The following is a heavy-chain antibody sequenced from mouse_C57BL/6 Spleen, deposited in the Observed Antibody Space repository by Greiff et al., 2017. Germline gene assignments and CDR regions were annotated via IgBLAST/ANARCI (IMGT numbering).Heavy chain of an antibody. CDR3: ARPDYSGAMDY. V-gene: IGHV1-50*01. D-gene: IGHD2-13*01. CDR1: GYTFTSYW. Sequence: QVQLQQPGAELVKPGASVKLSCKASGYTFTSYWMQWVKQRPGQGLAWIGEIDPSDSYTNYNQKFKGKATLTVDTSSSTAYMQLSSLTSEDSAVYYCARPDYSGAMDYWGQGTSVTVSS. J-gene: IGHJ4*01. CDR2: IDPSDSYT.